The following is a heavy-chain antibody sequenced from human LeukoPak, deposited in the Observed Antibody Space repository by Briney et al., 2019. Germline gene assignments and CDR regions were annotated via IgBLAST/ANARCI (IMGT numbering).Heavy chain of an antibody. CDR2: IAGISGSI. CDR1: GFTFSSYS. V-gene: IGHV3-21*01. CDR3: ARETYYYGSGTFQLDY. Sequence: GGSLRLSCAASGFTFSSYSMNWVRQAPGKGLEWVSSIAGISGSIFYADSVKGRFTISRGNAKESLHLQMNSLRAEDTAVYYCARETYYYGSGTFQLDYWGPGILVTVSS. J-gene: IGHJ4*02. D-gene: IGHD3-10*01.